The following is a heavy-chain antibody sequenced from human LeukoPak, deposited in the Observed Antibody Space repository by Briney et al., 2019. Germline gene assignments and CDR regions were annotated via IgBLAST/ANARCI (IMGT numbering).Heavy chain of an antibody. D-gene: IGHD3-9*01. V-gene: IGHV3-30-3*01. CDR2: ISYDGSNK. Sequence: PGGSLRLSCAASGFTFSSYAMHWVRQAPGKGPEWVAVISYDGSNKYYADSVKGRFTISRDNSKNTLYLQMNSLRAEDTAVYYCARDPHVLRYFDWLLSNGYYFDYWGQGTLVTVSS. CDR1: GFTFSSYA. J-gene: IGHJ4*02. CDR3: ARDPHVLRYFDWLLSNGYYFDY.